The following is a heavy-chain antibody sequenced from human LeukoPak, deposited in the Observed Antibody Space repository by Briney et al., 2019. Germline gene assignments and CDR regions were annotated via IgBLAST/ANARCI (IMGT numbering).Heavy chain of an antibody. J-gene: IGHJ4*02. V-gene: IGHV3-9*01. CDR2: ISWNSGSI. CDR3: AKDMSIFLSHPDY. Sequence: GGSLRLSCAASGFTFDDYAMHWVRQAPGRGPEWVSGISWNSGSIGYADSVKGRFTISRDNAKNSLYLQMNSLRAEVTALYYCAKDMSIFLSHPDYWGQGTLVTVSS. CDR1: GFTFDDYA. D-gene: IGHD3-3*01.